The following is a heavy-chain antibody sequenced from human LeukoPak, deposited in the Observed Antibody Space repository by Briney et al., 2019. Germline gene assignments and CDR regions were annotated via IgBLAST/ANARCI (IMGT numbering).Heavy chain of an antibody. Sequence: GGSLRLSCAVSGITVSNYGMSWVRQAPGKGLEWVAGISDSGGRTNYADSVKGRFTISRDNPKNTLYLQMNSLRAEDTAVNFCAKRGVVIRVILVGFHKEAYYFDSWGQGALVTVSS. CDR2: ISDSGGRT. CDR3: AKRGVVIRVILVGFHKEAYYFDS. J-gene: IGHJ4*02. V-gene: IGHV3-23*01. D-gene: IGHD3-22*01. CDR1: GITVSNYG.